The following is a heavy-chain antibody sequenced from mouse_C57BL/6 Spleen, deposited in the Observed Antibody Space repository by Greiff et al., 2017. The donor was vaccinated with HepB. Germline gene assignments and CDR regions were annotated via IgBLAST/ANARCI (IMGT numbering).Heavy chain of an antibody. CDR3: TRSGDGGFYAMDY. D-gene: IGHD3-1*01. Sequence: VQLQESGAELVRPGASVTLSCKASGYTFTDYEMHWVKQTPVHGLEWIGAIDPETGGTAYNQKFKGKAILTADKSSSTAYMELRSLTSEDSAVYYCTRSGDGGFYAMDYWGQGTSVTVSS. V-gene: IGHV1-15*01. CDR2: IDPETGGT. CDR1: GYTFTDYE. J-gene: IGHJ4*01.